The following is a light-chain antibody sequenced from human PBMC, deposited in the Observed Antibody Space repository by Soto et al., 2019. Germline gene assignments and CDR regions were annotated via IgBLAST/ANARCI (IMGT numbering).Light chain of an antibody. CDR2: AAS. CDR3: QKYASGPPT. J-gene: IGKJ4*01. Sequence: EVELAQSPGTLSLSPGERATLSCRASQSVSSSQLAWFQQKPGQAPRLLIYAASWRAAGIPDRFSGSGSGTDFTLTISRLETADFAVYYCQKYASGPPTFGGGPRWSSN. V-gene: IGKV3-20*01. CDR1: QSVSSSQ.